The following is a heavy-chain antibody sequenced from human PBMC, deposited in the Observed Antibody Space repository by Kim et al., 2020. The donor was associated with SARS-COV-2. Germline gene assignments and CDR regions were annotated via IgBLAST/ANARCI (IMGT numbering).Heavy chain of an antibody. V-gene: IGHV4-34*01. D-gene: IGHD1-1*01. CDR3: ARGAGRGWFDP. J-gene: IGHJ5*02. Sequence: TYHPSLKSPVTISVDTSKNQFSLKLSSVTAADTAVYYCARGAGRGWFDPWGQGTLVTVSS.